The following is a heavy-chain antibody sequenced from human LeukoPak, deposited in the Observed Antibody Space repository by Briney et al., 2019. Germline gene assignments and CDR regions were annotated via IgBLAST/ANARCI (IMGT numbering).Heavy chain of an antibody. CDR2: LSGSGDGT. CDR1: GITLSNYG. V-gene: IGHV3-23*01. CDR3: AERGVVIRVILVGFHKEAYYFDS. D-gene: IGHD3-22*01. J-gene: IGHJ4*02. Sequence: GGSLRLSCAVSGITLSNYGMSWVRQAPGKGLEWVAGLSGSGDGTNYADSVKGRFTISRDNPKNTLYLQMNSLRAEDTAVYFCAERGVVIRVILVGFHKEAYYFDSWGQGALVTVSS.